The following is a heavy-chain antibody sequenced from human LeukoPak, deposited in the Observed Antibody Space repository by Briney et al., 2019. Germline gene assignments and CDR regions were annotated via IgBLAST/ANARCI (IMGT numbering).Heavy chain of an antibody. Sequence: ASVKVSCKASGYTFTSYGISWVRQAPGQGLEWMGWISAYNGNTNYAQKLQGRVTMTTDTSTSTAYMELRSLRSDDTAVYYCARGRVGATRYYYYYMDVWGKGTTVTISS. V-gene: IGHV1-18*01. D-gene: IGHD1-26*01. CDR3: ARGRVGATRYYYYYMDV. J-gene: IGHJ6*03. CDR1: GYTFTSYG. CDR2: ISAYNGNT.